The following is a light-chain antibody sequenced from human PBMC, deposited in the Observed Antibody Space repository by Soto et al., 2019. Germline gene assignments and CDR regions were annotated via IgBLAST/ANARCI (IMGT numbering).Light chain of an antibody. Sequence: QSPPPMPVSSVGGSTLSCRASQSISGNLAWYQQKPGQAPRLLIYGASSRATGTPDRFSGSGSGTDFTLTINRLEPEDFALYYCQQYGSSPPTFGQGTKVDI. V-gene: IGKV3-20*01. CDR2: GAS. CDR1: QSISGN. J-gene: IGKJ1*01. CDR3: QQYGSSPPT.